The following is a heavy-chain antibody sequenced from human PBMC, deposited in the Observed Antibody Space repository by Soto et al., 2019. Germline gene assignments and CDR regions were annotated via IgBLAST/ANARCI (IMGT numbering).Heavy chain of an antibody. V-gene: IGHV3-23*01. Sequence: EVQLLESGGGLVQPGGSLRLSCAASGFTFSSYAMSWVRQAPGKGLEWVSAISGSGGSTYYADSVKGRFTISRDNPKHTLYLHMNSLIAEDTAVYYCAILTITYSGSLGWGQGTLVTVSS. J-gene: IGHJ4*02. CDR3: AILTITYSGSLG. CDR1: GFTFSSYA. D-gene: IGHD1-26*01. CDR2: ISGSGGST.